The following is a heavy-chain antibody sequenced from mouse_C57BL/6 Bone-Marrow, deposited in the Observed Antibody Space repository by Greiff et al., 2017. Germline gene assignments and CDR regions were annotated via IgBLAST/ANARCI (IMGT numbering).Heavy chain of an antibody. Sequence: EVQLMESGGGLVQPGGSLSLSCAASGFTFTDYYMSWVRQPPGKALEWLGFIRNKANGYTTEYSASVKGRFTISRDNAQSILNLQMNALRAEDSATYYCARYNYPPYYFDYWGQGTTLTVSS. CDR1: GFTFTDYY. CDR3: ARYNYPPYYFDY. D-gene: IGHD1-1*02. V-gene: IGHV7-3*01. J-gene: IGHJ2*01. CDR2: IRNKANGYTT.